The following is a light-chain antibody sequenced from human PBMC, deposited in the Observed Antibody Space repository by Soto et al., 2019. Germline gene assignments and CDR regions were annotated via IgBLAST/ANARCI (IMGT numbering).Light chain of an antibody. CDR3: QQYGSSPLWT. Sequence: EFVLTQSPCTLSLSPWERSTLSCSAIQTVRNNYLAWYQQKPGQAPRLLIYGASSRATGIPDRFSGSGSGTDFTLTISRLEPEDFAVYYCQQYGSSPLWTFGQGTKVDIK. CDR2: GAS. J-gene: IGKJ1*01. CDR1: QTVRNNY. V-gene: IGKV3-20*01.